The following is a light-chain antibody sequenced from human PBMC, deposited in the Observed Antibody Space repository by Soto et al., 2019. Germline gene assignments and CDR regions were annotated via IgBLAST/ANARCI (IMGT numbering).Light chain of an antibody. J-gene: IGLJ1*01. CDR3: QVWDSSTDHYV. CDR1: NIGSNR. CDR2: DDS. Sequence: SYELTQPPSVSVAPGQTARITCGGNNIGSNRVHWYHQKPGQAPVLVVYDDSDRPSGIPERFSGFNSGNTATLIISRVEAGDEADYFCQVWDSSTDHYVFGTGTKVTAL. V-gene: IGLV3-21*02.